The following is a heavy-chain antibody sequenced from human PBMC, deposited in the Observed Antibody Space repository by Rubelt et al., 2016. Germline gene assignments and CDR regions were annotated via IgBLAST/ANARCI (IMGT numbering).Heavy chain of an antibody. CDR2: IWNDGRSK. D-gene: IGHD5-12*01. V-gene: IGHV3-33*01. J-gene: IGHJ4*02. CDR1: GFTLSDYG. Sequence: GGGVVQPGRSLRLSCAASGFTLSDYGMHWVRQAPGKGLEWMAIIWNDGRSKYRADSVKGRFTVSRDNAKDSLFLQMNSLRAEDTAVYYCARDGGGYTAFDYWGQGTLVTVSS. CDR3: ARDGGGYTAFDY.